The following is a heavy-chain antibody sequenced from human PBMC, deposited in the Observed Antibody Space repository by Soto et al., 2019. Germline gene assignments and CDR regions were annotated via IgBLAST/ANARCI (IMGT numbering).Heavy chain of an antibody. CDR3: AGTVTTVTYYYYYYGMDV. CDR1: GGTFSSYA. V-gene: IGHV1-69*06. Sequence: QVQLVQSGAEVKKPGSSVKVSCKASGGTFSSYAISWVRQAPGQGLEWMGGIIPIFGTANYAQKFQVRVTITADKSTSTAYMELSSLRSEDTAVYYCAGTVTTVTYYYYYYGMDVWGQGTTVTVSS. J-gene: IGHJ6*02. CDR2: IIPIFGTA. D-gene: IGHD4-4*01.